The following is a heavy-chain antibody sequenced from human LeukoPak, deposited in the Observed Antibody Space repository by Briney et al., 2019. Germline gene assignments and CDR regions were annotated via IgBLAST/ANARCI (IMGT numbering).Heavy chain of an antibody. CDR2: IYYSGST. V-gene: IGHV4-30-4*01. D-gene: IGHD6-13*01. Sequence: SQTLSLTCTVSGGSISSGDYYWTWIRQPPGKGLEWIGYIYYSGSTYYSPSLKSRATISVDTSKNELSLRLRSVTAADTAVYYCARGLGSSWYGDWGQGTLVTVSS. CDR3: ARGLGSSWYGD. CDR1: GGSISSGDYY. J-gene: IGHJ4*02.